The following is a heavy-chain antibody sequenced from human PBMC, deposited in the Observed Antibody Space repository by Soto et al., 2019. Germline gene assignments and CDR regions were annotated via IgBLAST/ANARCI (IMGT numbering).Heavy chain of an antibody. D-gene: IGHD3-16*01. CDR3: ARDGGWLQSYYFDY. V-gene: IGHV4-38-2*02. Sequence: ETLSLTCAVSGYSISSGYYWGWIRQPPGKGLEWIGSIYHSGSTYYNPSLKSRVTISVDTSKNQFSLKLSSVTAADTAVYYCARDGGWLQSYYFDYWGQGTLVTVSS. CDR1: GYSISSGYY. J-gene: IGHJ4*02. CDR2: IYHSGST.